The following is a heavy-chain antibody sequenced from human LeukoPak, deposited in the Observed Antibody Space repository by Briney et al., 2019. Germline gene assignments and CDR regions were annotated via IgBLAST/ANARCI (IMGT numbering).Heavy chain of an antibody. CDR1: GGSISSYY. CDR3: ARGGNYGDYDGYFDY. J-gene: IGHJ4*02. V-gene: IGHV4-59*08. CDR2: IYYSGST. D-gene: IGHD4-17*01. Sequence: SETLSLTCTVSGGSISSYYWSWIRQPPGKGLEWIGDIYYSGSTNYNPSLRSRVTISVDTSKNQFSLKLSSVTAADTAVYYCARGGNYGDYDGYFDYWGQGTLVTVSS.